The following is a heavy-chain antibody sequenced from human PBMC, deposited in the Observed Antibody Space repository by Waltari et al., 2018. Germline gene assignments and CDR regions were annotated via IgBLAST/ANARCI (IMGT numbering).Heavy chain of an antibody. CDR3: ARLSSTSTVNYYYGLDV. Sequence: QLQLQESGPGLVKPSETLSLTCTVSGGSIDSSSYYWGWIRQSPGKGLEWIGTSYHTGTTYDKPSLKSRVTLSIDTSKNQFSLKLSSVIATDTAVYYCARLSSTSTVNYYYGLDVWGQGTTVTVSS. CDR2: SYHTGTT. J-gene: IGHJ6*02. V-gene: IGHV4-39*01. CDR1: GGSIDSSSYY. D-gene: IGHD3-10*01.